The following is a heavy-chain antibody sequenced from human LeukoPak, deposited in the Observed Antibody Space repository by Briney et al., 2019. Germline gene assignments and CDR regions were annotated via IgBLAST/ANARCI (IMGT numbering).Heavy chain of an antibody. CDR1: GFTFSSYA. CDR2: ISGSGGST. V-gene: IGHV3-23*01. CDR3: AVVQDTMVRIDY. D-gene: IGHD3-10*01. J-gene: IGHJ4*02. Sequence: GGSLRLSCAASGFTFSSYAMSWVRQAPGKGLGWVSAISGSGGSTYYADSVKGRFTISRDNSKNTLYLQMNSLRAEDTAVYYCAVVQDTMVRIDYWGQGTLVTVSS.